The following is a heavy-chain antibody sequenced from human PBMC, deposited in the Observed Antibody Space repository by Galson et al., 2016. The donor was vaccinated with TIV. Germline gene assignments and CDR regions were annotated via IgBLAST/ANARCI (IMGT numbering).Heavy chain of an antibody. D-gene: IGHD3-3*01. CDR3: ARANYDFWSTSFAHWFDS. V-gene: IGHV4-61*02. CDR1: SGSISSGTYY. Sequence: LSLTCTVSSGSISSGTYYWNWIRQPAGKGLEWIGRIYTNVNANYNPSLASRVTFSIDTSKNQFSLKLFSVNAADTAVYYCARANYDFWSTSFAHWFDSWGQGALVTVSS. J-gene: IGHJ5*01. CDR2: IYTNVNA.